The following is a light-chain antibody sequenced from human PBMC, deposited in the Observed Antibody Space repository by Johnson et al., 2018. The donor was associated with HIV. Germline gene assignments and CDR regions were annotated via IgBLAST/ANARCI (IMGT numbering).Light chain of an antibody. V-gene: IGLV1-51*01. CDR2: DNN. Sequence: QSVLTQPPSVSAAPGQKVTISCSGSSSNIRNNYVSWYQQLPGTAPKLLIYDNNKRPSGIPDRFSGSKSGTSATLDITGLQTGDEADYYCGTWDSSLSVYVFGNGTKVTVL. CDR3: GTWDSSLSVYV. J-gene: IGLJ1*01. CDR1: SSNIRNNY.